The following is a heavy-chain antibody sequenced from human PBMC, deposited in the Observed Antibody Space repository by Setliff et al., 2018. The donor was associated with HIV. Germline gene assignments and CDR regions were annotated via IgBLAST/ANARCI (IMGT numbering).Heavy chain of an antibody. J-gene: IGHJ5*01. Sequence: PSETLPLTCTVSSGSIKSYYWSWIRQPPGKGLEWVGYIYGSGSTNHNPSLKSRLTISIDMSKNQFSLKLNSVTAADTAVYYCARAGNDYYDSNGYYYVVDWFDSWGQGTLVTVSS. CDR1: SGSIKSYY. D-gene: IGHD3-22*01. CDR3: ARAGNDYYDSNGYYYVVDWFDS. V-gene: IGHV4-59*01. CDR2: IYGSGST.